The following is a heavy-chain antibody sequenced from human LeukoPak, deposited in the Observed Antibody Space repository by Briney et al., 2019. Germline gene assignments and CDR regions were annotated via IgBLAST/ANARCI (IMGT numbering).Heavy chain of an antibody. CDR1: GGSISSSSYY. D-gene: IGHD6-13*01. J-gene: IGHJ4*02. CDR3: ARWTRGIAAAGNRFDY. V-gene: IGHV4-39*07. CDR2: IYYSGST. Sequence: PSETLSLTCTVSGGSISSSSYYWGWIRQPPGKGLEWIGSIYYSGSTYYNPSLKSRVTISVDTSKNQFSLKLSSVTAADTAVYYCARWTRGIAAAGNRFDYWGQGTLVTVSS.